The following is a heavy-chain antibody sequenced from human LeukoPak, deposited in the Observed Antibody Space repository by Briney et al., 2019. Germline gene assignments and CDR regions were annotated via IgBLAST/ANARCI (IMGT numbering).Heavy chain of an antibody. Sequence: SVKVSCKASGYTFTSYDFNWVRQAPGQGLEWMGGIIPIFGTANYAQKFQGRVTITADESTSTAYMELSSLRSEDTAVYYCARDPVAGDFDYWGQGTLVTVSS. J-gene: IGHJ4*02. CDR2: IIPIFGTA. CDR3: ARDPVAGDFDY. V-gene: IGHV1-69*13. CDR1: GYTFTSYD. D-gene: IGHD6-19*01.